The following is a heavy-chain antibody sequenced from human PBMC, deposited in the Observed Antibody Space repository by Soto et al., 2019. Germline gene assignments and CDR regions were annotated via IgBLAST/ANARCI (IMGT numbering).Heavy chain of an antibody. D-gene: IGHD1-26*01. CDR1: GFTFSTYW. V-gene: IGHV3-7*03. CDR3: ARGGRRSGSYADAFDV. Sequence: EVQLVESGGGLAQPGGSLRLSCAASGFTFSTYWMSWVRQAPGKGLEWVANIKQDGSEKYYVDSVKGRFTISRDNAKNSLYLQMNSLRAEDTAVYYCARGGRRSGSYADAFDVWGQGTTVTVSS. CDR2: IKQDGSEK. J-gene: IGHJ3*01.